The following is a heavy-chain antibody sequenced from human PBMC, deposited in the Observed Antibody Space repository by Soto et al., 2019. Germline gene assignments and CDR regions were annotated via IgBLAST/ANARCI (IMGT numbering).Heavy chain of an antibody. V-gene: IGHV4-34*01. Sequence: LSPTSAGYGECFRGNHWSWIRQPPGKGLEWNGEINHSGSTNYNPSLKSRVTISVDTSKNQFSLKLSSVTAADTAGYYCARGEGVVPARNRFDSWGQGSLVIGSS. D-gene: IGHD2-2*01. CDR3: ARGEGVVPARNRFDS. CDR1: GECFRGNH. CDR2: INHSGST. J-gene: IGHJ5*01.